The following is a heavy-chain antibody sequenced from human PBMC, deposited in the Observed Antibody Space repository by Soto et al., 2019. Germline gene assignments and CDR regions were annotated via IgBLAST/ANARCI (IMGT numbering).Heavy chain of an antibody. CDR1: RFSPTSRPVG. Sequence: QITLKESGPTLVKPTQTFTLTCTFSRFSPTSRPVGVAWVRQPPGKALECLAFIYWDDAKRYSPSLRSTLTLTKETSKKLVVLTRTNRDPVDTTKYYCAHRRNDDGSWTEGVFDYWGQGILVTVSS. J-gene: IGHJ4*02. D-gene: IGHD2-21*02. V-gene: IGHV2-5*02. CDR2: IYWDDAK. CDR3: AHRRNDDGSWTEGVFDY.